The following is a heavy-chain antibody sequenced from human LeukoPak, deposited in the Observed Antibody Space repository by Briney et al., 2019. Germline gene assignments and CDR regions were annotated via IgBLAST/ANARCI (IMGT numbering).Heavy chain of an antibody. CDR1: GYTLTELS. V-gene: IGHV1-24*01. J-gene: IGHJ4*02. D-gene: IGHD3-10*01. CDR2: FDPEDGET. CDR3: ATAITMVRGAPFDY. Sequence: ASVKVSCKVSGYTLTELSMHWVRQAPGKGLEWMGGFDPEDGETIYAQKFQGRVTMTEDTSTDTAYMELSSLRSEDTAVYYCATAITMVRGAPFDYWGQGTLVTVSS.